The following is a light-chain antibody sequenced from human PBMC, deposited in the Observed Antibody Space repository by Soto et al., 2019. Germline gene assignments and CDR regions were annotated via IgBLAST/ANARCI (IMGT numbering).Light chain of an antibody. Sequence: EIVMTQSPATLSVSPGERATLSCRASQSVGGNLAWYQQKPGQAPRLLIYGASTRATDIPARFSGSGSETEFTLTISSLQSEDFAIYYCQQYINWPLTFGGGTKVEIK. J-gene: IGKJ4*01. CDR1: QSVGGN. CDR2: GAS. CDR3: QQYINWPLT. V-gene: IGKV3-15*01.